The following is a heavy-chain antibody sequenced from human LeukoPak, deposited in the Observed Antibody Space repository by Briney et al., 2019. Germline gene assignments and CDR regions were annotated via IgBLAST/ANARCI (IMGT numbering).Heavy chain of an antibody. V-gene: IGHV4-38-2*02. CDR2: LYHGGST. CDR3: ARGVGYDDSTGNYYGFFDY. D-gene: IGHD3-22*01. Sequence: PSEILSLTCNVFGCSISSAYSCCCSRQPPGKGLEGIGRLYHGGSTYYNPSLKRRVAISVDTSKNQFSLRLSSVTAADTAVYYCARGVGYDDSTGNYYGFFDYWGQGTLVIVSS. CDR1: GCSISSAYS. J-gene: IGHJ4*02.